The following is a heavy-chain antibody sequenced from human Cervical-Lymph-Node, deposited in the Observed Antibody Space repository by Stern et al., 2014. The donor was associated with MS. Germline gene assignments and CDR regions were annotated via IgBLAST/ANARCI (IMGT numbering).Heavy chain of an antibody. CDR3: ARPRDPAIAVPFDY. J-gene: IGHJ4*02. D-gene: IGHD6-19*01. Sequence: EVQLVQSGGEVRKPGESLKISCKGSGYSFSRYWIGWVRQMPGQGLEWMGIIYPDDSDTRYSPSFQGRVTISADKSINTAYLQWSSLKASDTAMYYCARPRDPAIAVPFDYWGQGTLVTVSS. V-gene: IGHV5-51*01. CDR2: IYPDDSDT. CDR1: GYSFSRYW.